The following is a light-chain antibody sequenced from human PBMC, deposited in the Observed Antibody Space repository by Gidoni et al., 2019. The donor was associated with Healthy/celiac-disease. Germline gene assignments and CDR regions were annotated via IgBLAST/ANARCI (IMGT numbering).Light chain of an antibody. V-gene: IGKV3-11*01. CDR1: QSVSSY. J-gene: IGKJ1*01. Sequence: IVLTQSPATLSLSPGERATLSCRASQSVSSYFAWYQQKPGQAPRLLIYDASNRATGIPARFSGSGSGTEFTLTISSLEPEDFAVYYCQQRSNWPTTFGQGTKVEIK. CDR3: QQRSNWPTT. CDR2: DAS.